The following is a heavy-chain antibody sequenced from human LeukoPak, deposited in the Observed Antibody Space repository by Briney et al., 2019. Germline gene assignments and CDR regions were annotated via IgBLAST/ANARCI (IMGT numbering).Heavy chain of an antibody. CDR3: TRGDRNGYNY. CDR2: INPNSGDT. CDR1: GYTFTGYY. J-gene: IGHJ4*02. D-gene: IGHD5-24*01. V-gene: IGHV1-2*02. Sequence: ASVKVSCKASGYTFTGYYMHWVRQAPGQGLEWVGWINPNSGDTNSAQRFQGRVTMTRDTSASTANMELSSLSSDDTAVYYCTRGDRNGYNYWGQGTLVTVSS.